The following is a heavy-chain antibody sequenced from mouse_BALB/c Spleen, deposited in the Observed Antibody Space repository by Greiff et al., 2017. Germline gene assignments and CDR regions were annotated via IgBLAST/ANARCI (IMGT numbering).Heavy chain of an antibody. V-gene: IGHV5-12-1*01. CDR1: GFAFSSYD. CDR2: ISSGGGST. D-gene: IGHD2-2*01. CDR3: ARRGGLPFAY. J-gene: IGHJ3*01. Sequence: EVQVVESGGGLVKPGGSLKLSCAASGFAFSSYDMSWVRQTPEKRLEWVAYISSGGGSTYYPDTVKGRCTISRDNAKNTLYLQMSSLKSEDTAMYYCARRGGLPFAYWGQGTLVTVSA.